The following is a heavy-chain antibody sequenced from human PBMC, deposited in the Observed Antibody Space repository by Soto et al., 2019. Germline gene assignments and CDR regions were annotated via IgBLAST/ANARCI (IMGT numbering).Heavy chain of an antibody. CDR1: GFTFSDYY. D-gene: IGHD6-13*01. J-gene: IGHJ4*02. Sequence: QVQLVESGGGLVKPGGSLRLSCAASGFTFSDYYMTWIRQTPGKGLEWVSYISSSDSYTNYADSVKGRFTISRDNAKNSLYLQMNSLRAEDTAVYYCARESAPKRNSSSWGYWGQGTLVTVSS. CDR3: ARESAPKRNSSSWGY. V-gene: IGHV3-11*06. CDR2: ISSSDSYT.